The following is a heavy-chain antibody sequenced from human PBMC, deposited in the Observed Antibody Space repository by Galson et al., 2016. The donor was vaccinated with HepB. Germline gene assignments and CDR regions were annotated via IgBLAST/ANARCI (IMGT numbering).Heavy chain of an antibody. D-gene: IGHD3-3*01. V-gene: IGHV3-30-3*01. CDR1: GFTFSSYA. CDR3: VRDDYNEGKRGSGYYTGEHY. Sequence: SLRLSCAASGFTFSSYAMHWVRRAPGKGLEWVAVISYDGSSKYYADSVKGRFTISRDNSKNTLYLQMNSLRAEDTAVYYCVRDDYNEGKRGSGYYTGEHYWGQGTLVTVSS. J-gene: IGHJ4*02. CDR2: ISYDGSSK.